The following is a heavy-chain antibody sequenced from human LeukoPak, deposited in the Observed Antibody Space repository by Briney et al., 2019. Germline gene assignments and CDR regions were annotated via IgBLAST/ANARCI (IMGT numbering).Heavy chain of an antibody. V-gene: IGHV4-4*07. J-gene: IGHJ6*03. CDR3: ARESGITMVRGVFLYYMDV. CDR1: GGSISSYY. D-gene: IGHD3-10*01. Sequence: PSETLSLTCTVSGGSISSYYWSCIRQPAGKGLEWIGRIYTSGSTNFHPSLKSRVTMPGDTSKTQFSLNLRCVTAAATAVYYCARESGITMVRGVFLYYMDVWGKGTTVTISS. CDR2: IYTSGST.